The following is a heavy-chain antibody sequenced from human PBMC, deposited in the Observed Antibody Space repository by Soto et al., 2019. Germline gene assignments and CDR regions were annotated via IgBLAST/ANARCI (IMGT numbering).Heavy chain of an antibody. J-gene: IGHJ3*01. CDR1: GDSVSSDITS. Sequence: QGQLQQSGPGLVKPSQTLSLTCAISGDSVSSDITSWNWIRQSASRGLEWLGRTYYRSKWFHDYAASVKRRITITPNTAQNQFSLELNSMPRAGTAVYYCARVTALEVWGPGPVVTVSS. CDR2: TYYRSKWFH. D-gene: IGHD2-21*02. V-gene: IGHV6-1*01. CDR3: ARVTALEV.